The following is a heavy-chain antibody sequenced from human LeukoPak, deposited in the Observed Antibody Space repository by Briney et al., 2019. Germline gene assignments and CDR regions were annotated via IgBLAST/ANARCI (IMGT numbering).Heavy chain of an antibody. CDR3: AKPGGVEPAAMWFDP. CDR2: ISSSSSTI. CDR1: GFTFSSYA. D-gene: IGHD2-2*01. V-gene: IGHV3-23*01. Sequence: GGSLRLSCAASGFTFSSYAMSWVRQAPGKGLEWVSYISSSSSTIYYADSVKGRFTISRDNSKNTLYLQMNSLRAEDTAVYYCAKPGGVEPAAMWFDPWGQGTLVTVSS. J-gene: IGHJ5*02.